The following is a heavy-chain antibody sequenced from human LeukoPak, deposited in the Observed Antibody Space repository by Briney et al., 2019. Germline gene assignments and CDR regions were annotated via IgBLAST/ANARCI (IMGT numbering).Heavy chain of an antibody. J-gene: IGHJ4*02. CDR1: GYTFTSYY. V-gene: IGHV1-46*03. CDR2: INPSGGST. Sequence: GASVKVSCQASGYTFTSYYMHWVRQAPGQGLEWMGIINPSGGSTSYAQKFQGRVTMTRDTSTSTVYMELSSLRSEETAVYYCARAVATPLYFDYWGQGTLVTVSS. D-gene: IGHD5-12*01. CDR3: ARAVATPLYFDY.